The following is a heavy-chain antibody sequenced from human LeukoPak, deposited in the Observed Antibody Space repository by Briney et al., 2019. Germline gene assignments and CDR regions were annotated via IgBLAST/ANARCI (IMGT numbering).Heavy chain of an antibody. Sequence: GGSLRLSCAASGFTFSSYWMSWVRQAPGKGLEWVANIKQDGSEKYYVDSVKGRFTISRDNAKNSLYLQMNSLRAEDTAVYYCARVKSGMATFSHFDYWGQGTLVTVSS. CDR1: GFTFSSYW. CDR3: ARVKSGMATFSHFDY. D-gene: IGHD2/OR15-2a*01. CDR2: IKQDGSEK. V-gene: IGHV3-7*01. J-gene: IGHJ4*02.